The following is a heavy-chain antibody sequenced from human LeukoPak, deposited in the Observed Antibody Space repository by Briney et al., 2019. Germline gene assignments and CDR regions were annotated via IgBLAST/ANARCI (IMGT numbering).Heavy chain of an antibody. D-gene: IGHD2-21*01. J-gene: IGHJ5*02. CDR2: VSNSGDPT. Sequence: GGSLRLSCAASGFTFNNFVMSWVRQAPGKGREGGASVSNSGDPTYYADSGKGRFTISRDNSKNTLYLQMNNLKAADTAVYYCARHPTGFPNWFGLWGQGTLVTVSS. V-gene: IGHV3-23*01. CDR3: ARHPTGFPNWFGL. CDR1: GFTFNNFV.